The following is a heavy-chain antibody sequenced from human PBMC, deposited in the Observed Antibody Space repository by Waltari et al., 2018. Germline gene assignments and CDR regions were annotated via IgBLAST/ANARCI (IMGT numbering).Heavy chain of an antibody. CDR3: ARAREQNYDFWNGYSFYFDH. Sequence: QVQLVESGGGVVQPGRSLRRSCAASGFIFSSYGMHWVRQAPGKGLEWVAVIWYDGSNKYYADSVKGRFTISRDNSKNSLFLQMKSLRAEDTAVYYCARAREQNYDFWNGYSFYFDHWGQGALVTVSS. V-gene: IGHV3-33*01. D-gene: IGHD3-3*01. J-gene: IGHJ4*02. CDR2: IWYDGSNK. CDR1: GFIFSSYG.